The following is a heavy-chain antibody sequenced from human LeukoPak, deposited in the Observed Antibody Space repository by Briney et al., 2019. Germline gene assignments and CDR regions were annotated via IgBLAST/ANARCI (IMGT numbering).Heavy chain of an antibody. V-gene: IGHV1-8*01. CDR1: GYTFTSYD. J-gene: IGHJ6*03. CDR2: MNPNSGNT. D-gene: IGHD3-3*01. Sequence: ASVKVSCKASGYTFTSYDINWVRQATGQGLEWMGWMNPNSGNTGYEQKFQGRATMTRNTSISTAYMELSSLRSEDTAVYYCARVRSGYHYYYYYYYMDVWGKGTTVTISS. CDR3: ARVRSGYHYYYYYYYMDV.